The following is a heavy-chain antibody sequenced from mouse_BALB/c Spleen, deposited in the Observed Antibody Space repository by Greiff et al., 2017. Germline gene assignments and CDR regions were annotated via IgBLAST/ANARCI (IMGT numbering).Heavy chain of an antibody. J-gene: IGHJ3*01. Sequence: EVQRVESGGGLVQPGGSRKLSCAASGFTFSSFGMHWVRQAPEKGLEWVAYISSGSSTIYYADTVKGRFTISRDNPKNTLFLQMTSLRSEDTAMYYCARREDRSWFAYWGQGTLVTVSA. D-gene: IGHD2-14*01. CDR2: ISSGSSTI. CDR1: GFTFSSFG. V-gene: IGHV5-17*02. CDR3: ARREDRSWFAY.